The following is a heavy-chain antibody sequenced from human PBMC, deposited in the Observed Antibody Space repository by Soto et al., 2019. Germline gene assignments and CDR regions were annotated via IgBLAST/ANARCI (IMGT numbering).Heavy chain of an antibody. V-gene: IGHV1-3*01. CDR3: ARDMAVFGLATTGHYFYGMDA. Sequence: ASVKVSCKASGYSFTTYAIQWVRQAPGQRLEWMGCINAGNGYTEYSPKFQGRITITRDTSATTAYMELSSLRSEDTAVYYCARDMAVFGLATTGHYFYGMDAWGQGTTVPVSS. CDR1: GYSFTTYA. J-gene: IGHJ6*02. D-gene: IGHD3-3*01. CDR2: INAGNGYT.